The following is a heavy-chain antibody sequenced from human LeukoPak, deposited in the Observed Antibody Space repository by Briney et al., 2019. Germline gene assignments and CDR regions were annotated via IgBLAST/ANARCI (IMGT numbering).Heavy chain of an antibody. D-gene: IGHD5-24*01. J-gene: IGHJ4*02. Sequence: GGSLRLSCAASGFTFSSYGMSWVRQAPGKGLEWVSAISGSGGSTYYADSVKGRFTISRDNSKNTLYLQMNSLRAEDTAVYYCAKDRGDGYNRGPYYFDYWGQGTLVTVSS. CDR2: ISGSGGST. V-gene: IGHV3-23*01. CDR3: AKDRGDGYNRGPYYFDY. CDR1: GFTFSSYG.